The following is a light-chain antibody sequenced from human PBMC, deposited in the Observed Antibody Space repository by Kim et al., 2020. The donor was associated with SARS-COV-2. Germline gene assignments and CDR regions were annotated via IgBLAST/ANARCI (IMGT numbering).Light chain of an antibody. Sequence: EIVMTQSPVSLPVTPGEPASISCRSSRSLLYSNGYNYLDWYVQKPGQSPQLLIYLGSNRAPGVPDRFSGSGSGTDFTLRISRVEAEDVWVYYCMQAVQSPLTFGGGTKVDIK. CDR3: MQAVQSPLT. V-gene: IGKV2-28*01. CDR2: LGS. CDR1: RSLLYSNGYNY. J-gene: IGKJ4*01.